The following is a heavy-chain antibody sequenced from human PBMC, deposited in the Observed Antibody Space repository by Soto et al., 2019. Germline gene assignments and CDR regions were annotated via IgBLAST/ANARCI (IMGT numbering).Heavy chain of an antibody. J-gene: IGHJ6*02. V-gene: IGHV5-51*01. Sequence: GESLKISCKCSGYSFTSYWIGWVRQMPGKGLEWMGIIYPGDSDTRYSPSFQGQVTISADKSISTAYLQWSSLKASDTAMYYCARHRVQGTVTTFYYYYGMDVWGQGTTVTVSS. CDR3: ARHRVQGTVTTFYYYYGMDV. CDR2: IYPGDSDT. CDR1: GYSFTSYW. D-gene: IGHD4-17*01.